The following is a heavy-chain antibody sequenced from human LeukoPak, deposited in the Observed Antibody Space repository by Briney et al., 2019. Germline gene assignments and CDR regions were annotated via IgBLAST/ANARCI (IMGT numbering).Heavy chain of an antibody. V-gene: IGHV3-7*01. Sequence: GGPLRLSCAACGFTFSSYWMSWVRQAPGKGLEGVANIKQVGREKYYVDSVKGRFTISRDNAKNSLYLQIQSVRAEDRALYFCAGDNSDFWSGYDALGGYYFDYWGQGTLVTVSS. J-gene: IGHJ4*02. CDR3: AGDNSDFWSGYDALGGYYFDY. D-gene: IGHD3-3*01. CDR1: GFTFSSYW. CDR2: IKQVGREK.